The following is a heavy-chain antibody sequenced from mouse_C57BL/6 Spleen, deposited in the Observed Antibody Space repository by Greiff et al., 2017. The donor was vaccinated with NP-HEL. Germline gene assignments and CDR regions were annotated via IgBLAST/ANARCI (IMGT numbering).Heavy chain of an antibody. V-gene: IGHV1-85*01. CDR2: IYPRDGST. Sequence: QVQLQQSGPELVKPGASVKLSCKASGYTFTSYDINWVKQRPGQGLEWIGWIYPRDGSTKYNEKFKGKATLTVDTSSSTAYMELHSLTSEDSAVYFCARGNYYGSSYPFAYWGQGTLVTVSA. D-gene: IGHD1-1*01. CDR3: ARGNYYGSSYPFAY. CDR1: GYTFTSYD. J-gene: IGHJ3*01.